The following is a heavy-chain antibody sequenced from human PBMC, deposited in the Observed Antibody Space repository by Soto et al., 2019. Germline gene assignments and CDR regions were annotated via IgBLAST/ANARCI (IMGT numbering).Heavy chain of an antibody. CDR1: GFTFSSYE. J-gene: IGHJ4*02. Sequence: EVQLVESGGGLVQPGGSLRLSCAASGFTFSSYEMNWVRQAPGKGLEWVSYISNSGSTIYYGDSVKGRFTISRDNAKNSAYLQMNSLGAEDTAVYYCAREPPTAVTAFDYWGQGTLVTVSS. CDR2: ISNSGSTI. D-gene: IGHD4-17*01. CDR3: AREPPTAVTAFDY. V-gene: IGHV3-48*03.